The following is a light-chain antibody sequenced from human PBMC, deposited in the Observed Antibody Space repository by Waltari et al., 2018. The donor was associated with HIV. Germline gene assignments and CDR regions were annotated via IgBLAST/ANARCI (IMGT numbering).Light chain of an antibody. CDR2: DAS. V-gene: IGKV3-11*01. J-gene: IGKJ1*01. Sequence: EIVLTQSPATLSLSPGERATLSCRASQSVSVYLAWYQQKPGQAPRLLIYDASNRATGIPVRFSGSGSGTDFTLTISSLEPEDFAVYYCYQRSDWPRTVGQGTKVEIK. CDR1: QSVSVY. CDR3: YQRSDWPRT.